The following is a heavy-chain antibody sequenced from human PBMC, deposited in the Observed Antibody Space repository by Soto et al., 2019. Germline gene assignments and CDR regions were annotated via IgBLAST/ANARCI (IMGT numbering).Heavy chain of an antibody. J-gene: IGHJ4*02. V-gene: IGHV4-4*02. Sequence: QVQLQESGPGLVKPSGTLSLTCAVSGGSISSSNWWSWVRQPPGKGLEWIGEIYHSGSTNYNPSPQSRVPRSVYKSKNQFSLKLSSVTDADTAVYYCARANDYGDYGGFDYWGQGTLVTVSS. D-gene: IGHD4-17*01. CDR1: GGSISSSNW. CDR3: ARANDYGDYGGFDY. CDR2: IYHSGST.